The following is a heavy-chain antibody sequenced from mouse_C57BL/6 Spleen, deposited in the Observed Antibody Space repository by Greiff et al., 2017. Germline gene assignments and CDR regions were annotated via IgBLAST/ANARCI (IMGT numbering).Heavy chain of an antibody. D-gene: IGHD2-1*01. V-gene: IGHV5-2*03. CDR2: INSDGGST. CDR3: ARQGNGYAMDY. Sequence: EVKVEESGGGLVQPGESLKLSCESNEYEFPSHDMSWVRKTPEKRLELVAAINSDGGSTYYPDTMERRFIISRDNTKKTLYLQMSSLRSEDTALYYCARQGNGYAMDYWGQGTSVTVSS. J-gene: IGHJ4*01. CDR1: EYEFPSHD.